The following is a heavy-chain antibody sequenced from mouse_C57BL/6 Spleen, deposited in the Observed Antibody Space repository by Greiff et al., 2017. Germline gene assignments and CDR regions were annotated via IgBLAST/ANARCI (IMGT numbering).Heavy chain of an antibody. CDR1: GYTFTSYW. CDR2: IDPSDSYP. J-gene: IGHJ1*03. Sequence: QVQLQQPGAELVMPGASVKLSCKASGYTFTSYWMHWVKQRPGQGLEWIGEIDPSDSYPNYNQKFKGKSTLTVDKSSSTAYMQLSSLTSEDSAVYYCARPYDGYFDWYFDVWGTGTTVTVSS. CDR3: ARPYDGYFDWYFDV. V-gene: IGHV1-69*01. D-gene: IGHD2-3*01.